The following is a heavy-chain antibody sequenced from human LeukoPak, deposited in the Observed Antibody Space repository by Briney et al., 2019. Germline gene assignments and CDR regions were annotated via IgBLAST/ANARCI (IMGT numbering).Heavy chain of an antibody. J-gene: IGHJ3*02. Sequence: ASVKVSCKASGYTFTSYGISWVRQAPGQGLEWMGWINPNSGGTNYAQKFQGRVTITRNTSISTAYMELSSLRSEDTAVYYCASYSGSYPSDAFDIWGQGTMVTVSS. CDR1: GYTFTSYG. CDR2: INPNSGGT. D-gene: IGHD1-26*01. CDR3: ASYSGSYPSDAFDI. V-gene: IGHV1-8*03.